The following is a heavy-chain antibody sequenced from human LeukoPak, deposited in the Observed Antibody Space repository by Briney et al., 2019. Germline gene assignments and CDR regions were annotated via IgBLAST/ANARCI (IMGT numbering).Heavy chain of an antibody. V-gene: IGHV4-39*07. D-gene: IGHD4-17*01. CDR1: GGSISGSSYY. J-gene: IGHJ2*01. CDR3: ARDRTMTTVPWYFDL. CDR2: VYYSGTT. Sequence: SETLSLTCTVSGGSISGSSYYWGWIRQPPGKGLEWIGNVYYSGTTYYSPSLKSRVTISVDTSKNRFSLKLSSVTAADTAVYYCARDRTMTTVPWYFDLWGRGTLVTVSS.